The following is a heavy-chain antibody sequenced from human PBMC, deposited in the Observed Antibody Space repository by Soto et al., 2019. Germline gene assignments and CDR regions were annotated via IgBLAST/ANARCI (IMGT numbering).Heavy chain of an antibody. J-gene: IGHJ4*02. Sequence: QVQLHQWGAGLLKPSETLSLACSIYSGSFSGYYWSWIRQPPGKGLEWIGEISQSGHTNYSPSLKSRVSISIDTSKKQFSLNLASVPAADTAVYYCARAPKVSGSSQTRPDFWGQGTLVTVSS. D-gene: IGHD6-6*01. V-gene: IGHV4-34*01. CDR2: ISQSGHT. CDR3: ARAPKVSGSSQTRPDF. CDR1: SGSFSGYY.